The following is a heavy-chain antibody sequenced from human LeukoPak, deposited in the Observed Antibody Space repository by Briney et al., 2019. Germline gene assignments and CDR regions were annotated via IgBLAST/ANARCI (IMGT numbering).Heavy chain of an antibody. CDR2: IYYSGST. Sequence: SETLSLTCTVSGGSISSYYWSWIRQPPGKGLEWIGYIYYSGSTNYNPSLKSRVTISVDTSKNQFSLKLSSVTAADTAVYYCARDVRGKVGATDVYYFDYWGQGTLVTVSS. V-gene: IGHV4-59*01. CDR1: GGSISSYY. D-gene: IGHD1-26*01. CDR3: ARDVRGKVGATDVYYFDY. J-gene: IGHJ4*02.